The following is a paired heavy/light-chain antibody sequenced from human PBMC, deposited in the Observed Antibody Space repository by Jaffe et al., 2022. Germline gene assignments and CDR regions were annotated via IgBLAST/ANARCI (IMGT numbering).Heavy chain of an antibody. CDR3: ARDRGGTNSYFEF. CDR1: GASISTFY. D-gene: IGHD2-15*01. V-gene: IGHV4-59*01. J-gene: IGHJ4*02. CDR2: YSGST. Sequence: QVQLQESGPGLVKPSETLSLTCTVSGASISTFYWNWIRQPPGKGLEWIGYSGSTNYNPSLKSRVTISVDTSKNQFSLKLSSVTAADTAVYYCARDRGGTNSYFEFWGQGTLVTVSS.
Light chain of an antibody. CDR2: LNSDGSH. J-gene: IGLJ3*02. CDR1: SGHSSYA. V-gene: IGLV4-69*01. CDR3: QTWGTGIRV. Sequence: QLVLTQPPSASASLGASVKLTCTLSSGHSSYAIAWHQQQPEKGPRYLMKLNSDGSHNKGDGIPDRFSGSSSGAERYLTISSLQSEDEADYYCQTWGTGIRVFGGGTKLTVL.